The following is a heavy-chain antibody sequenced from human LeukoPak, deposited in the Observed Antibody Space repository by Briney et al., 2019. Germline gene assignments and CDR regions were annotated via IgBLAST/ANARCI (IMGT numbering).Heavy chain of an antibody. V-gene: IGHV3-30*02. Sequence: GGSLRLSCAASGFTFSSYGIHWVRQAPGKGLEWVAFIRYDGSNKYYADSVKGRFTISRDNSKNTLYLQMNSLRAEDTVVYYCAKDRCSSTSCHFDYWGQGTPVTVSS. CDR1: GFTFSSYG. J-gene: IGHJ4*02. CDR3: AKDRCSSTSCHFDY. CDR2: IRYDGSNK. D-gene: IGHD2-2*01.